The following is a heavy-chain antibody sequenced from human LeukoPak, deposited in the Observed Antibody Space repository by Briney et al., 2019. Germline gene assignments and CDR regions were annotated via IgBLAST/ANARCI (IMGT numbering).Heavy chain of an antibody. CDR2: ISAYNGNT. V-gene: IGHV1-18*01. D-gene: IGHD1-26*01. Sequence: AASVKVSCKASGYTFTSYGISWVRQAPGQGLEWMGWISAYNGNTNYAQKLQGRVTMTTDTSTSTAYMELRSLRSDDTAVYYCARDRGVVGATPVDYWGQGTLVTVSS. CDR1: GYTFTSYG. J-gene: IGHJ4*02. CDR3: ARDRGVVGATPVDY.